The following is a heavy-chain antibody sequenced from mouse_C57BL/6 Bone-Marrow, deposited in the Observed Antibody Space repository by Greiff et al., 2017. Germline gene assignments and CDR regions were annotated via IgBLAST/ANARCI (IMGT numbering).Heavy chain of an antibody. V-gene: IGHV1-81*01. Sequence: QVQLKQSGAELARPGASVKLSCKASGYTFTSYGISWVKQRTGQGLEWIGEIYPRVGNTYYNEKFKGKATLTADKSSSTAYMELRSLTSEDSAVYFCARSWDYGSSFDYWGQGTTLPVSS. CDR2: IYPRVGNT. J-gene: IGHJ2*01. CDR1: GYTFTSYG. D-gene: IGHD1-1*01. CDR3: ARSWDYGSSFDY.